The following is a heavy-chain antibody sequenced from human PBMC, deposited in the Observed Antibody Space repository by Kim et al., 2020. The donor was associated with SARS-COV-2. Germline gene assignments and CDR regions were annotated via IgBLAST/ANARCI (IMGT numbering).Heavy chain of an antibody. CDR1: GYAFTDFH. D-gene: IGHD3-16*01. CDR3: ARDEVPTILGMEDV. J-gene: IGHJ6*02. Sequence: ASVKVSCKASGYAFTDFHIHWVRQAPGQGLEWMGWIDHKTGDTHSAQSFQGRVTMTRDTSVSTAYLDLSSLKSDDTAVYYCARDEVPTILGMEDVWGQGITVTVSS. V-gene: IGHV1-2*02. CDR2: IDHKTGDT.